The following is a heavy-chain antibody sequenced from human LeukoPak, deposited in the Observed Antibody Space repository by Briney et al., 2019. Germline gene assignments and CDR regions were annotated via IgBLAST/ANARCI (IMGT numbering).Heavy chain of an antibody. CDR3: ARGGLVGDN. Sequence: GGSLRLSCAASGXTFSSYSMNWVRQAPGKGLEWVAYISSSGSTIYYADSVKGRFTISRDNAKSSLYLQMNSLRAEDTAVYYCARGGLVGDNWGQGTLVTVSS. D-gene: IGHD1-26*01. CDR1: GXTFSSYS. V-gene: IGHV3-48*04. CDR2: ISSSGSTI. J-gene: IGHJ4*02.